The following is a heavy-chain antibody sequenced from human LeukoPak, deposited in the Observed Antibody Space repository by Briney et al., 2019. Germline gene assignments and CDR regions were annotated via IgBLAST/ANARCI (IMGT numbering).Heavy chain of an antibody. CDR3: TRLGYNYDTSGNY. Sequence: GGSLRLSCAASGFTFSGSALHWVRQASGKGLEWVGRIRSKANNYATTYAASVKDRFTISRDDSKNTAYLQMHSLKTEDTAVYYCTRLGYNYDTSGNYWGQGTLVTVSS. CDR2: IRSKANNYAT. D-gene: IGHD3-22*01. V-gene: IGHV3-73*01. CDR1: GFTFSGSA. J-gene: IGHJ4*02.